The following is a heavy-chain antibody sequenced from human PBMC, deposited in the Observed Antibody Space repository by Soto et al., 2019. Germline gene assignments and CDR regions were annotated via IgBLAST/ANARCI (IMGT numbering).Heavy chain of an antibody. D-gene: IGHD6-6*01. CDR2: INNSGST. CDR3: ASFHEQLGPAQGYGMDV. CDR1: GGSFIGYY. J-gene: IGHJ6*02. V-gene: IGHV4-34*01. Sequence: SETLSLTCAVYGGSFIGYYCIFVRQAPFKGLEWIGEINNSGSTNYNPSLKSRVTISVDTSKNQFSLKLSSVTAADTAVYYCASFHEQLGPAQGYGMDVWGQGTTVTVSS.